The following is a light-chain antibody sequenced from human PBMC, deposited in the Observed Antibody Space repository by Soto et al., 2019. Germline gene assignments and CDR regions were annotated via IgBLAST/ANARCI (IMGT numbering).Light chain of an antibody. Sequence: ENVLTQSPGTLSLSPGERATLSCRASQTVSSYLAWYQQKPGQAPRLLIYDASSRATGIPDRFSGSGSGTDFTLTISRLDPEDYAVYFCQQYDSIPPWTFGQGTKVDIK. V-gene: IGKV3-20*01. CDR2: DAS. CDR3: QQYDSIPPWT. CDR1: QTVSSY. J-gene: IGKJ1*01.